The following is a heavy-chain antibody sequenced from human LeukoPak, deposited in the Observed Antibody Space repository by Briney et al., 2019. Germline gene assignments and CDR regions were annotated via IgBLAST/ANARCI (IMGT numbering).Heavy chain of an antibody. CDR3: ARLKYGYNLDY. J-gene: IGHJ4*02. Sequence: ASETLSLTCTVSGGSISSSSYYWGWIRQPPGKGLEWIGYIYYSGSTNYNPSLKSRVTISVDTSKNQFSLKLSSVTAADTAVYYCARLKYGYNLDYWGQGTLVTVSS. CDR1: GGSISSSSYY. CDR2: IYYSGST. D-gene: IGHD5-12*01. V-gene: IGHV4-61*05.